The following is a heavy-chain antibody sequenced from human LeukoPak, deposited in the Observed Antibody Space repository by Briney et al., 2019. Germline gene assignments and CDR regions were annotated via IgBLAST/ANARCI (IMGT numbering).Heavy chain of an antibody. V-gene: IGHV3-23*01. CDR3: ARESSGWYGEYYFDF. Sequence: GGSLRLSCAASVFTLSSYGMSWVRQAPGKGLEWVSAISGSGGSTYYADSVKGRFTISRDNSKNTLYLQMNSLRAEDTAVYYCARESSGWYGEYYFDFWGQGTLVTVSS. D-gene: IGHD6-19*01. CDR2: ISGSGGST. J-gene: IGHJ4*02. CDR1: VFTLSSYG.